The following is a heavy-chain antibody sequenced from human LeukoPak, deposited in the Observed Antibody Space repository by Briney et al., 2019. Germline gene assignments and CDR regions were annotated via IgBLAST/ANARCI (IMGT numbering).Heavy chain of an antibody. V-gene: IGHV1-8*01. CDR1: GYTFTSYD. CDR2: MNPNSGNT. CDR3: AKSGLRYFDSHQPEDY. D-gene: IGHD3-9*01. Sequence: GASVKVSCKASGYTFTSYDINWVRQATGQGLEWMGWMNPNSGNTGYAQKFQGRVTMTRNTSISTAYMELSSLRSEDTAVYYCAKSGLRYFDSHQPEDYWGQGTLVTVSS. J-gene: IGHJ4*02.